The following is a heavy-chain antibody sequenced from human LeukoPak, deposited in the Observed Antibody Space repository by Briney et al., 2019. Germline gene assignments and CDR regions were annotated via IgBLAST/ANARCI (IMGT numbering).Heavy chain of an antibody. D-gene: IGHD3-10*01. J-gene: IGHJ4*02. CDR1: GFASGTYA. V-gene: IGHV3-23*01. Sequence: GGSLRLSCAGSGFASGTYAMSWVRQAPGMGLEWVSSISANGQATYYAHSVEGRFTISIDNSKSTLYLQLNSLRPEDTATYHCARDPYNTILYRLAHWGQGTLVTVSS. CDR2: ISANGQAT. CDR3: ARDPYNTILYRLAH.